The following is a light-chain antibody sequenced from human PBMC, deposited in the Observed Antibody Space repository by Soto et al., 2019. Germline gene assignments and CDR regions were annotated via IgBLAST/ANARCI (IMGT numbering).Light chain of an antibody. Sequence: PGERATLSCRASQSVSNYLAWYQLKPGQAPRLLIYDASNRATCIPARFSGTGSGTDLTLTNSSLEAEDFAVYYCQQRRKMPLTFGDGTKGGYQ. CDR2: DAS. J-gene: IGKJ1*01. CDR1: QSVSNY. V-gene: IGKV3-11*01. CDR3: QQRRKMPLT.